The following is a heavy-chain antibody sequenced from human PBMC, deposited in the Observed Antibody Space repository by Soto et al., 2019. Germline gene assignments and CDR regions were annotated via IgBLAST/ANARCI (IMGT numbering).Heavy chain of an antibody. D-gene: IGHD3-22*01. V-gene: IGHV4-31*03. CDR1: GGSISSGGYY. J-gene: IGHJ3*01. CDR3: AMRYYDSSGHPV. Sequence: SETLSLTCTVSGGSISSGGYYWSWIRQHPGKGLEWIGYIYYSGSTYYNPSFKSRVTISVDTSKNQFSLKLSSVTAADTAVYYCAMRYYDSSGHPVWGQGTMVTVSS. CDR2: IYYSGST.